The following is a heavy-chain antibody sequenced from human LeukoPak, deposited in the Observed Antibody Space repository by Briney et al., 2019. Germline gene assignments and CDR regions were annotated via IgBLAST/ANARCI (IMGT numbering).Heavy chain of an antibody. D-gene: IGHD6-19*01. CDR3: AKDLYSSGWYRRSVAFDI. CDR2: ISYDGSNK. V-gene: IGHV3-30*18. J-gene: IGHJ3*02. Sequence: PGRSLRLSCAASGFIFSSYGMHWVRQAPGKGLEWVAVISYDGSNKYYADSVKGRCTISRDNSKNTLYLQMNSLRAEDTAVYYCAKDLYSSGWYRRSVAFDIWGQGTMVTVSS. CDR1: GFIFSSYG.